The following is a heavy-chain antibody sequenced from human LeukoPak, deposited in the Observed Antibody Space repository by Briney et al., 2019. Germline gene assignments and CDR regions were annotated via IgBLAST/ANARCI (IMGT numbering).Heavy chain of an antibody. J-gene: IGHJ4*02. CDR2: INPSGGST. V-gene: IGHV1-46*01. CDR3: ARDWQTVTKASTYYFDY. D-gene: IGHD4-11*01. Sequence: GASVKVSCKASGYTFTSYYMHWVRQAPGQGLEWMGIINPSGGSTSYAQKFQGRVTMTRDTSTSTVYMELSSLRSEDTAVYYCARDWQTVTKASTYYFDYWGQGTLVTVSS. CDR1: GYTFTSYY.